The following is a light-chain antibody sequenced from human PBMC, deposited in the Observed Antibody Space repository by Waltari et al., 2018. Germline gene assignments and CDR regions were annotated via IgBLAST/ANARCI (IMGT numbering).Light chain of an antibody. Sequence: EIMMTQSPTTLSVSPGERATLSCRASQSVANKVAWYQHRPGQAPRLLIHDAAIRATVIPARFSGSGSGTEFTLTISSLQSEDFAVYYCQQYNSWPPLTFGGGTKVEIK. CDR2: DAA. J-gene: IGKJ4*01. CDR3: QQYNSWPPLT. CDR1: QSVANK. V-gene: IGKV3D-15*01.